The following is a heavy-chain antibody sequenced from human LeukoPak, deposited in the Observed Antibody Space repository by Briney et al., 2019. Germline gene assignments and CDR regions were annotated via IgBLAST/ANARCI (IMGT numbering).Heavy chain of an antibody. V-gene: IGHV3-7*01. CDR2: IKHDGSEE. CDR3: ARSYSKGSFYYYMDV. J-gene: IGHJ6*03. Sequence: PGGSLRLSCAASGITFSSLWMSWFRQAPGKGLEWVADIKHDGSEEHYVASVKGRFTISRDNAKLYLQMNSLRAEDTAVYYCARSYSKGSFYYYMDVWGKGTTVTVSS. CDR1: GITFSSLW. D-gene: IGHD4-11*01.